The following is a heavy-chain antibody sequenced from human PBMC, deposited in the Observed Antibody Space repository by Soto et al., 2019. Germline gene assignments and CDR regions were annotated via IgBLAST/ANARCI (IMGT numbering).Heavy chain of an antibody. Sequence: SVRFYCKASGCTFSSYAITGVRPAPGQGLEWMGGIIPIFSTPNYAQKCQGGVTITADESTSTAYMELSSLRSEDTAVYYCARDNGQRDYYDSSLDAFDIWGQGTMVNVS. CDR1: GCTFSSYA. D-gene: IGHD3-22*01. CDR2: IIPIFSTP. CDR3: ARDNGQRDYYDSSLDAFDI. V-gene: IGHV1-69*13. J-gene: IGHJ3*02.